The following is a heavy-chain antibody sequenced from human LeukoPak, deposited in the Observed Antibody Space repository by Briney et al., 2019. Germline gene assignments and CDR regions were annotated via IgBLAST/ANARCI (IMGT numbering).Heavy chain of an antibody. CDR2: ISVSGGST. CDR3: SEDSAAVNYC. CDR1: GFTFSSYA. D-gene: IGHD1-20*01. J-gene: IGHJ4*02. V-gene: IGHV3-23*01. Sequence: GGSLRLSCAASGFTFSSYAMNWVRQAPGKGLEWVSAISVSGGSTYYADSLKGRFTTSRDNSKNTLYRQMNSLRAGATAVFYWSEDSAAVNYCWGQGPVVIVSS.